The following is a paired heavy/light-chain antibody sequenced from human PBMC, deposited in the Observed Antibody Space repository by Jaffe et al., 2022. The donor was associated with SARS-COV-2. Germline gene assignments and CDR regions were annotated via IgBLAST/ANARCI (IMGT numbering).Light chain of an antibody. CDR3: QQYYNTPYT. J-gene: IGKJ2*01. CDR1: QSVLYSSSNENY. CDR2: WAS. V-gene: IGKV4-1*01. Sequence: DIVMTQSPDSLAVSLGERATINCKSSQSVLYSSSNENYLAWYQQKPGQPPRLLIYWASTRESGVPDRFSGSGSATDFTLTISSLQAEDVAVYFCQQYYNTPYTFGQGTKLAIK.
Heavy chain of an antibody. Sequence: EVQLLESGGNLVQPGGSLRLSCAASGFTFSSYAMSWVRQAPGKGLEWVSTIGGSGGNTYYADSVKGRFITSRDNSKNTLYLQMNSLRVEDTAVYYCAKDAASLDSSSWQYLHHWGQGSLVTVSS. D-gene: IGHD6-13*01. J-gene: IGHJ1*01. V-gene: IGHV3-23*01. CDR1: GFTFSSYA. CDR3: AKDAASLDSSSWQYLHH. CDR2: IGGSGGNT.